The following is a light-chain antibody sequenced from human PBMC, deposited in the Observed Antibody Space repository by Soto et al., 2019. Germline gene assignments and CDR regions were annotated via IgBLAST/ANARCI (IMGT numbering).Light chain of an antibody. J-gene: IGLJ3*02. CDR2: EVT. V-gene: IGLV2-14*01. CDR3: SSFISTDSLGV. Sequence: QSALTQPPSVSGSPGQSITISCTGNSSDIGTYNYVSWYQHHPGKAPKLMIYEVTKRPSEVSNRFSGSKSGNTASLIISGLRADAEADYYCSSFISTDSLGVFGGGTKVTVL. CDR1: SSDIGTYNY.